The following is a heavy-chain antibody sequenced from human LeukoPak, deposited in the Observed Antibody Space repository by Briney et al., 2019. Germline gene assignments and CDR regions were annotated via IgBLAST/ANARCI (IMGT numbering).Heavy chain of an antibody. CDR3: AKGVIGYYYYYGMDV. CDR2: ISGSGGST. Sequence: GGSLRLSCAASGFTFSSYAMSWVRQAPGKGLEWVSAISGSGGSTYYVDSVKGRFTISRDNSNNTLYLQMNSLRAEDTAVYYCAKGVIGYYYYYGMDVWGQGTTVTVSS. V-gene: IGHV3-23*01. CDR1: GFTFSSYA. D-gene: IGHD3-10*01. J-gene: IGHJ6*02.